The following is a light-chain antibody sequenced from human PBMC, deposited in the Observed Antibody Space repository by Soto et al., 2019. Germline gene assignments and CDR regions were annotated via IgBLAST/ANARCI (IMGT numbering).Light chain of an antibody. J-gene: IGKJ4*01. CDR3: QQLNNYPRALT. CDR1: QGISNN. V-gene: IGKV1-9*01. Sequence: DIQLTQSPSFLSASVGDRVTITCRASQGISNNLAWYQHNPGKPPKLLIYGASTLQSGVPSRFSGSGSWTEFTLTISSLQPEDFATYYCQQLNNYPRALTFGGGTKVEIK. CDR2: GAS.